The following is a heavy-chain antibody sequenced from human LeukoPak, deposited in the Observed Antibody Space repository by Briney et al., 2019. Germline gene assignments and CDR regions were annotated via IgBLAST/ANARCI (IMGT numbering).Heavy chain of an antibody. CDR3: TRLGRDTPMDAFDS. D-gene: IGHD5-18*01. CDR2: VRSKANNYAT. V-gene: IGHV3-73*01. Sequence: GGSLRLSRAASGFSFSDSAVHWVRQASGKGLEWVGRVRSKANNYATTYAASVKGRFTLSRDDSKNTASLQMNSLKIEDTAVYYCTRLGRDTPMDAFDSWGQGALVTVSS. CDR1: GFSFSDSA. J-gene: IGHJ4*02.